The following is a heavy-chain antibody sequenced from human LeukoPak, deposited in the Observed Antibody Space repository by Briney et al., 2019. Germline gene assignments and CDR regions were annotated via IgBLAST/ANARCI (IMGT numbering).Heavy chain of an antibody. V-gene: IGHV3-23*01. Sequence: LPGGSLRLSCAASGFTFSSYEMNWVRQAPGKGLEWVSAISGSGGSTYYADSVKGRFTISRDNSKNTLYLQMNSLRAEATAIYYCAKDWSPNIVATIRGDYFDSWGQGSLVTVSS. CDR2: ISGSGGST. D-gene: IGHD5-12*01. J-gene: IGHJ4*02. CDR3: AKDWSPNIVATIRGDYFDS. CDR1: GFTFSSYE.